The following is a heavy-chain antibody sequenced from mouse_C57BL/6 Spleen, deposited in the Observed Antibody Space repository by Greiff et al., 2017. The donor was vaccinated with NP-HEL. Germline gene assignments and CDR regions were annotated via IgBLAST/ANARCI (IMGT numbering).Heavy chain of an antibody. Sequence: VQLVESGPELVKPGASVKLSCKASGYTFTSYEIHWVKQRPGQGLEWIGWIYPRAGSTKYNEKFKGKATLSVDTSSSTAYMELHSLTSEDSAVYFCASAPSYGGSDYWGQGTTLTVSS. V-gene: IGHV1-85*01. J-gene: IGHJ2*01. D-gene: IGHD1-1*01. CDR3: ASAPSYGGSDY. CDR1: GYTFTSYE. CDR2: IYPRAGST.